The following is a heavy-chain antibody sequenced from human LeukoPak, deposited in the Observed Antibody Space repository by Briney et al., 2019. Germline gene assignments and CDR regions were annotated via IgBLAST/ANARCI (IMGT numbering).Heavy chain of an antibody. CDR1: GFSFSSFA. CDR3: ARGSSWYSRGWFDP. J-gene: IGHJ5*02. CDR2: INHSGST. D-gene: IGHD6-13*01. V-gene: IGHV4-34*01. Sequence: SGGSLRLSCAASGFSFSSFAMTWVRQPPGKGLEWIGEINHSGSTNYNPSLKSRVTISVDTSKNQFSLKLSSVTAADTAVYYCARGSSWYSRGWFDPWGQGTLVTVSS.